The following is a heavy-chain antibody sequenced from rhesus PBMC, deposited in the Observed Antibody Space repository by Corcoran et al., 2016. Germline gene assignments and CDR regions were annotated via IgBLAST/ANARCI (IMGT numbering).Heavy chain of an antibody. J-gene: IGHJ4*01. CDR2: SYGRSAGT. Sequence: QVQLQESGPGLVKPSETLPLTCAVSGASISSNYWSWIPQPPGKGLEWIGYSYGRSAGTSYNPSLKSRVTISKDTSTNQFSLKLSSVTAADTAVYYCARYSNYEYYFDYWGQGVLVTVSS. V-gene: IGHV4-147*01. D-gene: IGHD4-23*01. CDR1: GASISSNY. CDR3: ARYSNYEYYFDY.